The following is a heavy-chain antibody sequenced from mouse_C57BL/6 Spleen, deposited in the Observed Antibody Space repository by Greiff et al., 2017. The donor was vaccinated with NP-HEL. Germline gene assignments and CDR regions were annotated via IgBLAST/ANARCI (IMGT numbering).Heavy chain of an antibody. CDR2: IYPGDGDT. CDR1: GYAFSSYW. V-gene: IGHV1-80*01. D-gene: IGHD3-2*02. J-gene: IGHJ2*01. CDR3: ARRGTAQAPFDY. Sequence: QVQLQQSGAELVKPGASVKISCKASGYAFSSYWMNWVKQRPGKGLEWIGQIYPGDGDTNYNGKFKGKATLTADKSSSTAYMQLSSLTSEDSAVYFCARRGTAQAPFDYWGQGTTLTVSS.